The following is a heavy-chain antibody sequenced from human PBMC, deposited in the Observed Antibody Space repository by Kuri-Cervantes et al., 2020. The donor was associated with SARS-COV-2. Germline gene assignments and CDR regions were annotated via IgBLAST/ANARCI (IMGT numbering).Heavy chain of an antibody. CDR3: ARDIVGYLDY. D-gene: IGHD2-15*01. CDR1: GFTVSNTY. J-gene: IGHJ4*02. Sequence: GGSLRLSCAASGFTVSNTYMTWVRQAPGKGLDCLAILYAAGTTFYADSVKGRFTISRDNAKNSLYLQMNSLRPEDTAVYYCARDIVGYLDYCGQGTLVTVSS. CDR2: LYAAGTT. V-gene: IGHV3-53*05.